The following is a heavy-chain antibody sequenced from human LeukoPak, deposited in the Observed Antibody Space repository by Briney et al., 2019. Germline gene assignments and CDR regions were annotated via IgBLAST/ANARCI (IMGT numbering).Heavy chain of an antibody. V-gene: IGHV3-11*01. CDR1: GFTFSDYY. Sequence: PGGSLRLSCAASGFTFSDYYMSWLRQAPGKGLEWVSYISSSGNTIYYADSVKGRFTISRDNAKNSLFLQMNSLRAEDTAVYYCARQHSYGMGAFDIWGQGTMVPVSS. D-gene: IGHD5-18*01. CDR2: ISSSGNTI. J-gene: IGHJ3*02. CDR3: ARQHSYGMGAFDI.